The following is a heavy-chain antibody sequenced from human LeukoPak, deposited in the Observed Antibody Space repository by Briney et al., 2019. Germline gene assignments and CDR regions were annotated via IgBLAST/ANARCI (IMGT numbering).Heavy chain of an antibody. V-gene: IGHV3-23*01. D-gene: IGHD6-25*01. CDR3: AKERRDGYPDLDY. J-gene: IGHJ4*02. CDR2: INDSGGNT. Sequence: GGSLRLSCAASGFTFSSYTMGWVRQAPGKGLEWVSEINDSGGNTYYARSVKGRFTISRDNSKNTVYLQMYSLRAEDTAVYYCAKERRDGYPDLDYWGQGTLVTVSS. CDR1: GFTFSSYT.